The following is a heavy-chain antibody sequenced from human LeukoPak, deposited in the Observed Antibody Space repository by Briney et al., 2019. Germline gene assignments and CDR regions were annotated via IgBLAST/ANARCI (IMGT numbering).Heavy chain of an antibody. J-gene: IGHJ4*02. V-gene: IGHV3-23*01. D-gene: IGHD1-26*01. CDR2: ISGSGGST. Sequence: PGGSLRLSCAASGFTFSNYGMNWVRQAPGKGLEWVSGISGSGGSTYYADSVKGRFTISRDNSKNTLYLQMSSLRAEDTAVYYCAKDRSWAATTTRLYSFDYWGQGTLVTVSS. CDR1: GFTFSNYG. CDR3: AKDRSWAATTTRLYSFDY.